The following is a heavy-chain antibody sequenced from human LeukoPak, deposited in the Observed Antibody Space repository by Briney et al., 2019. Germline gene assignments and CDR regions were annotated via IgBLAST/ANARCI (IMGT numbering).Heavy chain of an antibody. D-gene: IGHD6-13*01. CDR1: GGSISSYY. CDR3: AREHIAAAGTNWFDS. CDR2: IYHSGST. Sequence: SETLSLTCTVSGGSISSYYWSWIRQPPGKGLEWIGSIYHSGSTYYNPSLKSRVTISVDTSKNQFSLNLNSVTAADTAVYFCAREHIAAAGTNWFDSWGQGSLVTVSS. J-gene: IGHJ5*01. V-gene: IGHV4-59*12.